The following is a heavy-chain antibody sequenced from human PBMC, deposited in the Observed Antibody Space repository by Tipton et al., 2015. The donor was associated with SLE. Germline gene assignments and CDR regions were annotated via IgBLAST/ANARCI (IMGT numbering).Heavy chain of an antibody. CDR3: AKTKFLASSGRNYFDY. CDR2: INYNGGRT. Sequence: SLRLSCAASGFTFNDYAMSWVRQAPGKGLEWASTINYNGGRTSYADSVKGRSTFSRDNSKNTLYLQMNSLRADDTAVYYCAKTKFLASSGRNYFDYWGLGTLVTVSS. J-gene: IGHJ4*02. D-gene: IGHD6-13*01. CDR1: GFTFNDYA. V-gene: IGHV3-23*01.